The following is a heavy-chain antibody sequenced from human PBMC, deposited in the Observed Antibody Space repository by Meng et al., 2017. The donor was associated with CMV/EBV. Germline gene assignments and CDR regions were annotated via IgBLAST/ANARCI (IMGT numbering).Heavy chain of an antibody. CDR2: IYYSGST. CDR1: GGSISSSSYY. D-gene: IGHD3-3*01. V-gene: IGHV4-39*07. J-gene: IGHJ6*02. Sequence: SETLFLTCTVSGGSISSSSYYWGWIRQPPGKGLEWIGSIYYSGSTYYNPSLKSRVTISVDTSKNQFSLKLSSVTAADTAVYYCARDVWSIFGVVIKEVGMDVWGQGTTVTVSS. CDR3: ARDVWSIFGVVIKEVGMDV.